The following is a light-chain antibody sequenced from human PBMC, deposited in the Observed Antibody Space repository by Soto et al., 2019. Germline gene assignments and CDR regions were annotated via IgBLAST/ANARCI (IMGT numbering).Light chain of an antibody. V-gene: IGKV1-12*01. Sequence: DSQMTQSPSTVSASVGDRVTITCRASQPISSWLAWFRQRPGKAPELLIYAASTLHSGVPSRFSGSGSGTDFALTISGLQPEDFATYYCQQASSFPHTFGQGTRVDIK. J-gene: IGKJ2*01. CDR3: QQASSFPHT. CDR1: QPISSW. CDR2: AAS.